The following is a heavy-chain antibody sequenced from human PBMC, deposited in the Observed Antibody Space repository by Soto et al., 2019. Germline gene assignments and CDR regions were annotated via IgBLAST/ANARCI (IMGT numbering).Heavy chain of an antibody. Sequence: GGSLRLSCAASGFTFSSYDMHWVRQATGKGLEWVSAIGTAGDTYYPGSVKGRFTISRENAKNSLYLQMNSLRAEDTAVYYCAREQAGPYYYGMDVWGQGTTVTVSS. V-gene: IGHV3-13*01. CDR1: GFTFSSYD. J-gene: IGHJ6*02. CDR3: AREQAGPYYYGMDV. CDR2: IGTAGDT.